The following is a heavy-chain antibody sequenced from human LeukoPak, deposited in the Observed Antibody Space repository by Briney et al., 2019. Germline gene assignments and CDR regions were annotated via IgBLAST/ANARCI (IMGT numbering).Heavy chain of an antibody. J-gene: IGHJ6*03. CDR3: AKGACTDTSCYDFASLYHLYYYMDV. D-gene: IGHD2-2*01. V-gene: IGHV3-23*01. CDR1: GFTFRNYA. CDR2: ISSSGGST. Sequence: QSGGSLRLSCETSGFTFRNYAMTWVRQAPGKGLEWVSAISSSGGSTNYADSVKGRFTISRDNSKNTLYLKINRLSAEDTAVYYCAKGACTDTSCYDFASLYHLYYYMDVWGKGTTVTVSS.